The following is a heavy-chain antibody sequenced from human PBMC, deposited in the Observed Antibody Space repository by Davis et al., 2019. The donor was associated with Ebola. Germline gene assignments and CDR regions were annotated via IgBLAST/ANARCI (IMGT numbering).Heavy chain of an antibody. Sequence: PGGSLRLSCAASGFTFSSYSMNWVRQAPGKGLEWVSSISSSSSSYIYYADSVKGRFTISRDNAKNSLYLRMNSLRAEDTAVYYCARVELADDYVWGSYRYIDGSDGAFDIWGQGTMVTVSS. D-gene: IGHD3-16*02. CDR1: GFTFSSYS. CDR2: ISSSSSSYI. CDR3: ARVELADDYVWGSYRYIDGSDGAFDI. V-gene: IGHV3-21*01. J-gene: IGHJ3*02.